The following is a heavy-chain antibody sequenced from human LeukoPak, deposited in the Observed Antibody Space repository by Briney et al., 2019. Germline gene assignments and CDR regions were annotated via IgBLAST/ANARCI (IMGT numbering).Heavy chain of an antibody. J-gene: IGHJ5*01. CDR3: ALAPNSNWFDF. V-gene: IGHV4-59*03. CDR2: IHYSGSS. CDR1: GDFTSNFY. D-gene: IGHD2-8*01. Sequence: SETLSLTCTVSGDFTSNFYWNWIRQSPGKGLEWIGNIHYSGSSVYNPSLKSRGTISIDTSRRQFFLKLNSVTAADTAVYFCALAPNSNWFDFWGPGILVTVPS.